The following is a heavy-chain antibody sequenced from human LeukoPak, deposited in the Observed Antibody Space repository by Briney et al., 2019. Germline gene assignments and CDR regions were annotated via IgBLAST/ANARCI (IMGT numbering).Heavy chain of an antibody. J-gene: IGHJ4*02. CDR1: GGSISSSSYY. CDR3: ARHFRSSGWGSVPFDY. V-gene: IGHV4-39*01. Sequence: NASETLSLTCTVSGGSISSSSYYWGWIRQPPGKGLEWIGRIYYSGSTYYNPSLKSRVTISVDTSKNQFSLKLSSVTAADTAVYYCARHFRSSGWGSVPFDYWGQGTLVTVSS. CDR2: IYYSGST. D-gene: IGHD6-19*01.